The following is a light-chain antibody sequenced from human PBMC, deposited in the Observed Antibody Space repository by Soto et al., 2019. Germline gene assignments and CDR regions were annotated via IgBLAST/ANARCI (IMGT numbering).Light chain of an antibody. V-gene: IGKV3D-20*01. Sequence: IVLTQSPATMSLSPGGRASRSCGASERVSSSYVAWYQMKAGLAPRLLIHDTSTRASGIPDRFRGSKSGTDFTLTIRGLEPEDAALYYCQQYGSSPITFGQGTRLEIK. CDR1: ERVSSSY. CDR3: QQYGSSPIT. J-gene: IGKJ5*01. CDR2: DTS.